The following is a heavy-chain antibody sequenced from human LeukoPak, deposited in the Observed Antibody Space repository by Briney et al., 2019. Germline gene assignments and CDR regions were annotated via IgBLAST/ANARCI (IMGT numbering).Heavy chain of an antibody. J-gene: IGHJ4*02. CDR2: INHSGST. V-gene: IGHV4-34*01. Sequence: SETLSLTCAVYGGSFSGYYWSWIRQPPGKGLEWIGEINHSGSTNYNPSLKSRVTISVDTSKNQFSLKLSSVTAADTAVYYCAREGDISTGYSEIYFDYWGQGTLVTVSS. CDR3: AREGDISTGYSEIYFDY. CDR1: GGSFSGYY. D-gene: IGHD3-9*01.